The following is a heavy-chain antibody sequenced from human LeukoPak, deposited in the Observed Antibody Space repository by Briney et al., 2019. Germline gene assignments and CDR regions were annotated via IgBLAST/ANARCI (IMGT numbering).Heavy chain of an antibody. J-gene: IGHJ4*02. Sequence: GGSLRLSCAASGTYWMNWVRQAPGKGLEWVGRIKSKTDGGTTDYAAPVKGRFTISRDDSKNTLYLQMNSLKTEDTAVYYCTTEAYSYAGYWGQGTLVTVSS. CDR3: TTEAYSYAGY. D-gene: IGHD5-18*01. V-gene: IGHV3-15*07. CDR2: IKSKTDGGTT. CDR1: GTYW.